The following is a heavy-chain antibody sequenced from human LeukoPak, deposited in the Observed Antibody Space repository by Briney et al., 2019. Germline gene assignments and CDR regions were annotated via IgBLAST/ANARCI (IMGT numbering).Heavy chain of an antibody. J-gene: IGHJ4*02. CDR1: GGSIGGDY. CDR2: IYHTGAT. Sequence: PSETLSLTCTVSGGSIGGDYWTWIRQPPGKGLQYIGYIYHTGATNYNPSLKRRVTMSVDTSKNQFSLKLNSVTAADTAVYFCAKYGKSGWSIDNWGQGTLVTVSS. V-gene: IGHV4-59*08. CDR3: AKYGKSGWSIDN. D-gene: IGHD6-19*01.